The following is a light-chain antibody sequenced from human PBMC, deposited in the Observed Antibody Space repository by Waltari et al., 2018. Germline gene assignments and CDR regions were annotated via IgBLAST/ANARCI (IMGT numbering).Light chain of an antibody. CDR3: QQYYGTPPYT. CDR1: QSVLYSSNNRNY. Sequence: DIVMTQSPDSLAVSLGERATINCKSSQSVLYSSNNRNYLAWYQQKPGQPPRLLIYWASTRESGFPDRFSGSGSGTEFTLTISSLQAEDVAVYYCQQYYGTPPYTFGQGTKLEIK. J-gene: IGKJ2*01. CDR2: WAS. V-gene: IGKV4-1*01.